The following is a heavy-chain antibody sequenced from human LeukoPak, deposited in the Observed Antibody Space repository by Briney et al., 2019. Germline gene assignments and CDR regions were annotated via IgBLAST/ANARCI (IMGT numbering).Heavy chain of an antibody. CDR3: ARLQGYNRRLDY. CDR1: GGSISSYY. D-gene: IGHD1-14*01. V-gene: IGHV4-59*08. Sequence: SETLSLTCTVSGGSISSYYWSWIRQPPGKGLEWIGYIYYSGSTNYNPSLKSRVTISVDTSKNQFSLKLSSVTAADTAVYYCARLQGYNRRLDYWGQGTLVTVSS. CDR2: IYYSGST. J-gene: IGHJ4*02.